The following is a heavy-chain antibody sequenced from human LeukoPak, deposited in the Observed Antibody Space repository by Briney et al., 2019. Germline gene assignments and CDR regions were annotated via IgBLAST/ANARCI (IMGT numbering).Heavy chain of an antibody. CDR2: ISSSGSTI. Sequence: GGSLRLSCAASGFTFSSYEMNWVRQAPGKGLEWVSYISSSGSTIYYADSVKGRFTISRDNAKNSLYLQMNSLRAEDTAVYYRARQGATTLDYWGQGTLVTVSS. D-gene: IGHD1-26*01. CDR3: ARQGATTLDY. J-gene: IGHJ4*02. V-gene: IGHV3-48*03. CDR1: GFTFSSYE.